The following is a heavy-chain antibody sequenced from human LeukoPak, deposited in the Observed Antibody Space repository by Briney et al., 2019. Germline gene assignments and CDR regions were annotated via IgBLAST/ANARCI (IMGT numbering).Heavy chain of an antibody. D-gene: IGHD5-18*01. CDR1: GFTFSNSA. CDR3: AKRIQSAMATGY. Sequence: GGSLRLSCAASGFTFSNSALSWVRQAPGKGLEWVSDISGSGGSTYYADSVKGRFTISRDNSKNTLYLQMNSLGAEDTAVYYCAKRIQSAMATGYWGQGTLVTVSS. V-gene: IGHV3-23*01. J-gene: IGHJ4*02. CDR2: ISGSGGST.